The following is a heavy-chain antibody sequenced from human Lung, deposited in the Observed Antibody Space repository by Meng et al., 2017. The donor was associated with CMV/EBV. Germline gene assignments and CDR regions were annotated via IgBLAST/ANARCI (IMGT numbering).Heavy chain of an antibody. D-gene: IGHD3-10*01. CDR1: GDSITSHNW. Sequence: QVQLREAGPALVKPSETLPLPCAVSGDSITSHNWWAWVRQPPGKGLEWIGETPHRGSSAYNPSLKSRVSMSIDKSKNQFSLKLTSVTAADTAVYHCLRRSGGSVWGQGTLVTVSS. CDR2: TPHRGSS. V-gene: IGHV4-4*02. CDR3: LRRSGGSV. J-gene: IGHJ1*01.